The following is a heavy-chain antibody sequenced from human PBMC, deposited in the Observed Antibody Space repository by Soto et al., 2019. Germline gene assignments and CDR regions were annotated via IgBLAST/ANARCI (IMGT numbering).Heavy chain of an antibody. J-gene: IGHJ4*02. CDR1: GYTFTSHA. Sequence: GASVKVSCKASGYTFTSHAMHWVRQAPGQRLEWMGWINAGIGNTKYSQKFQDRVSFTRDTSANTVYMELSSLRSEDTAVYYCARGIVVVTAQDYWGKGPWVTGSS. V-gene: IGHV1-3*01. CDR3: ARGIVVVTAQDY. D-gene: IGHD2-21*02. CDR2: INAGIGNT.